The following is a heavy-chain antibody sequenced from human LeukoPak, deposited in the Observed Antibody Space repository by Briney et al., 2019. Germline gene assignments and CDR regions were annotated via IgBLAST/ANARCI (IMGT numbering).Heavy chain of an antibody. J-gene: IGHJ4*02. V-gene: IGHV4-59*01. CDR2: IYYSGST. Sequence: SETLSLTCTVSGGSISSYYWSWIRQPPGKGLEWIGYIYYSGSTNYNPSLKSRVTISVDTSKNQFSLKLSSVTAADTAVYYCARALPQMATISNLFDYWGQGTLVTVSS. CDR1: GGSISSYY. CDR3: ARALPQMATISNLFDY. D-gene: IGHD5-24*01.